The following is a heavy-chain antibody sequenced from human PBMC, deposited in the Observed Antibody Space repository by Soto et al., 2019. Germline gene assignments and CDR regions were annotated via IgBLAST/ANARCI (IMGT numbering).Heavy chain of an antibody. CDR3: AKYSLHLVVRGPSDFDF. CDR2: LSGGGGDT. V-gene: IGHV3-23*01. Sequence: PGGSLRLPCAASGFTFSNYAMSWVRQAPGKGLEWVSTLSGGGGDTYSADSVKGRFTISRDNSNNTLYLQMNSLRAEDTALYYCAKYSLHLVVRGPSDFDFWGQGTLVPVSS. J-gene: IGHJ4*02. D-gene: IGHD3-10*01. CDR1: GFTFSNYA.